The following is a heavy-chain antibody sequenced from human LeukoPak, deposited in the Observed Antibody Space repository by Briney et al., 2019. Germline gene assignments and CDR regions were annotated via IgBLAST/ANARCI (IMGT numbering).Heavy chain of an antibody. CDR1: GYTFTSYY. Sequence: ASVKVSCKAFGYTFTSYYMHWVRQAPGQGLEWMGVVNPNGGSTIYAQKFQGRVTMTRDMSTSTLYMELRSLRSADTAVYYCARDDTNGSPDYWGQGTLVTVSS. CDR3: ARDDTNGSPDY. CDR2: VNPNGGST. D-gene: IGHD2-8*01. J-gene: IGHJ4*02. V-gene: IGHV1-46*01.